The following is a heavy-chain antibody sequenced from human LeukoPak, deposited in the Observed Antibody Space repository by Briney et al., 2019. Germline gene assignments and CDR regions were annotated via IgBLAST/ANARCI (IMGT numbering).Heavy chain of an antibody. D-gene: IGHD2-8*01. J-gene: IGHJ4*02. CDR1: GYSFTSYG. CDR2: ISTYNANT. CDR3: AREECSIGVCYPSGY. Sequence: ASVKVTCKASGYSFTSYGISWVRQAPGQGLEWMGWISTYNANTNYALKLQGRVTLTTDTSTSTAYMELKSLRSDDTAVYYCAREECSIGVCYPSGYWGQGTLVTVSS. V-gene: IGHV1-18*01.